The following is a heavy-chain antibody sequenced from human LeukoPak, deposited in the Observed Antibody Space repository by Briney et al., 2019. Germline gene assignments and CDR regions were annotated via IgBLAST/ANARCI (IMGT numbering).Heavy chain of an antibody. CDR3: ADSDGYYYDV. CDR2: ISNDGGNR. J-gene: IGHJ4*02. CDR1: GFTFSYYA. V-gene: IGHV3-30-3*01. D-gene: IGHD2-15*01. Sequence: QPGRSLRLSCVASGFTSGFTFSYYAMHWVRQAPGKELEWVAFISNDGGNRYFANSVKGRFTISRDNSKNTVYLQMNSLGAEDTAVYYCADSDGYYYDVWGQGTLVTVS.